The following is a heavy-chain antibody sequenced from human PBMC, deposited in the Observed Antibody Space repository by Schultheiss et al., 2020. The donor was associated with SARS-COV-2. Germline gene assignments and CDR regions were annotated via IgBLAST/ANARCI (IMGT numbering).Heavy chain of an antibody. D-gene: IGHD3-22*01. CDR2: INHSGST. Sequence: SETLSLTCAVYGGSFSAYYWSWIRQPPGKGLEWIGEINHSGSTNYNPFLKSRVTISVDTSSYHFSLKLSSVTAADTAVYYCARRGYYDSLGFYHDAFDIWGQGTMVTVSS. J-gene: IGHJ3*02. CDR1: GGSFSAYY. CDR3: ARRGYYDSLGFYHDAFDI. V-gene: IGHV4-34*01.